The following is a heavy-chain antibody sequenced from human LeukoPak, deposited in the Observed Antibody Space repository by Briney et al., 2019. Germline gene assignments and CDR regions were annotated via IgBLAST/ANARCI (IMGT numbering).Heavy chain of an antibody. CDR1: GGSMSPYH. CDR2: IYYSGST. V-gene: IGHV4-59*08. CDR3: ARAVSGRFNY. J-gene: IGHJ4*02. D-gene: IGHD6-19*01. Sequence: SETLSLTCTVSGGSMSPYHWGWIRQPPGKGLEWTGYIYYSGSTNYNPSLNSRVTISVDTSKNQFSLRLSSVTAADTAIYYCARAVSGRFNYWGQGTLVTVSS.